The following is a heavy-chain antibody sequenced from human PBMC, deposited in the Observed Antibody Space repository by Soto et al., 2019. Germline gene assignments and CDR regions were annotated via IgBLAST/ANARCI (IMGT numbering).Heavy chain of an antibody. J-gene: IGHJ4*02. CDR2: IRGETNGGTA. D-gene: IGHD3-22*01. CDR3: TRYYYESSGYYVY. Sequence: PGGSLRLSCAASGFTFDNFALNWVRQAPGKGLEWVGFIRGETNGGTADYAASLKGRITISRDDSKSIAYLEINSLQTEDTAVYYCTRYYYESSGYYVYWGQGT. V-gene: IGHV3-49*04. CDR1: GFTFDNFA.